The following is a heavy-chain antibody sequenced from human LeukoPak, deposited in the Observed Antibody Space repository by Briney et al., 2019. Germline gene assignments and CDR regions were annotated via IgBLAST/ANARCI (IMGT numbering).Heavy chain of an antibody. D-gene: IGHD6-6*01. Sequence: ASLKLSCKASGYTFTSYDINWVRQATGQGLEWMGWMNPKSGNTGYAKKSPGRATMTRNTSISTAYTELSSLRSEDTAVYSRARLAVAARRIPTNEYYFDYWGQGTLVTVSS. CDR3: ARLAVAARRIPTNEYYFDY. CDR2: MNPKSGNT. J-gene: IGHJ4*02. CDR1: GYTFTSYD. V-gene: IGHV1-8*01.